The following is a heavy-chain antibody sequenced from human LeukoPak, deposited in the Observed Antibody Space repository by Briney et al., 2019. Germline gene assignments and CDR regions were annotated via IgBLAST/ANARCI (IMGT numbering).Heavy chain of an antibody. CDR1: GFTFSSYA. D-gene: IGHD1-1*01. CDR3: AKDPWYNWNDDWGYYFDY. Sequence: GGSLRLPCAASGFTFSSYAMSWVREAPGKGLEWVSAISGSGGSTYYADSVKGRFTISRDNSKNTLYLQMNSLRAEDTAVYYCAKDPWYNWNDDWGYYFDYWGQGTLVTVSS. J-gene: IGHJ4*02. V-gene: IGHV3-23*01. CDR2: ISGSGGST.